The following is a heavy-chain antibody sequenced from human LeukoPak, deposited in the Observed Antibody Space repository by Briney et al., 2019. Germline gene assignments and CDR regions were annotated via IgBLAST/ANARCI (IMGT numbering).Heavy chain of an antibody. CDR3: ARVAAEVVGVPGAIGFGWLRRDYYYMDV. J-gene: IGHJ6*03. V-gene: IGHV1-18*01. D-gene: IGHD2-2*02. Sequence: GASVKVSCKASGYTFTSYGISWVRQAPGQGLEWMGWISAYNGNTNYAQKLQGRVTMTTDTSTSTAYMELRSLRSDDTAVYYCARVAAEVVGVPGAIGFGWLRRDYYYMDVWGKGTTVIVSS. CDR1: GYTFTSYG. CDR2: ISAYNGNT.